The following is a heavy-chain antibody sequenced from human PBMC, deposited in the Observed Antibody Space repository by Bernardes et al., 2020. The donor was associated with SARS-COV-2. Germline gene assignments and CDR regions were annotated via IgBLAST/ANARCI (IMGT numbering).Heavy chain of an antibody. J-gene: IGHJ4*02. V-gene: IGHV4-4*02. CDR1: GGSIRSSNW. Sequence: SETLALTCAVSGGSIRSSNWWSWVRQSPGKGLEWIGEIFHTGTTNYNPSLKSRVTISLDKSKNQFSLNLISVTAADTAVYYCAPLGYCTGGVCYRATWGQGALVTVSS. D-gene: IGHD2-8*02. CDR2: IFHTGTT. CDR3: APLGYCTGGVCYRAT.